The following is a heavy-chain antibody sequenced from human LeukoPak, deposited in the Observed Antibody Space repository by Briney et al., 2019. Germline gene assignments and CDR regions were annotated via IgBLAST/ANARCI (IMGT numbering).Heavy chain of an antibody. CDR2: IWYDGTNK. D-gene: IGHD1-26*01. V-gene: IGHV3-33*06. CDR3: AKDRGSYSTTADS. CDR1: GFTFSDYG. Sequence: GRSLRLSCAASGFTFSDYGIHWVRQAPGKGLEWVAVIWYDGTNKYYGDSVKGRFTTSRDNSKNTLYLQMNSLRAEDTAVYYCAKDRGSYSTTADSWGQGTLVTVSS. J-gene: IGHJ5*01.